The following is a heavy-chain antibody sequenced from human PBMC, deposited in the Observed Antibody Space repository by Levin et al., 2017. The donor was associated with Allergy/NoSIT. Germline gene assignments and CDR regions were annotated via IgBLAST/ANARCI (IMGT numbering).Heavy chain of an antibody. V-gene: IGHV3-30*18. CDR2: ISYDGSNK. D-gene: IGHD3-10*01. CDR1: GFTFSRFG. J-gene: IGHJ4*02. CDR3: AKDLFQAMVRGVFDF. Sequence: LSLTCAASGFTFSRFGMHWVRQAPGKGLEWVALISYDGSNKYYADSVKGRFTISRDNSKNTLYLQMNSLTAEDTAVYYCAKDLFQAMVRGVFDFWGQGTLVTVSS.